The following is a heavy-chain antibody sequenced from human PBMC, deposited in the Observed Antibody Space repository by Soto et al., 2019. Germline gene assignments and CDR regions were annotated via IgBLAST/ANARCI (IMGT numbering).Heavy chain of an antibody. CDR2: IIPIIGTA. D-gene: IGHD3-22*01. CDR1: GGTFSSYP. V-gene: IGHV1-69*06. Sequence: QVQVVQSGAEVKKPGSSVKVSCKASGGTFSSYPISWVRQAPGQGLEWMGGIIPIIGTAAYTQKFQGRVTITADKSTGTAYMVLSSLRSEDTALYYCATQSYYYDRGGYAYDAFDIWGQGTMVTVSS. J-gene: IGHJ3*02. CDR3: ATQSYYYDRGGYAYDAFDI.